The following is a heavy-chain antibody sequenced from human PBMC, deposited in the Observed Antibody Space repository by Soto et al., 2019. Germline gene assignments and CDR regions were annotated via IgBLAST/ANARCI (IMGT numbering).Heavy chain of an antibody. J-gene: IGHJ4*02. CDR1: GFTFGTYN. V-gene: IGHV3-21*05. D-gene: IGHD3-22*01. Sequence: PGGSLRLSCVGSGFTFGTYNLSWVRQAPGKGLEWISYISDRSSYIYYADSVKGRFTISRDNAKNSLYLQMNSLRAEDTAVYYCAREFLSSSGQYEYWGQGTLVTVSS. CDR3: AREFLSSSGQYEY. CDR2: ISDRSSYI.